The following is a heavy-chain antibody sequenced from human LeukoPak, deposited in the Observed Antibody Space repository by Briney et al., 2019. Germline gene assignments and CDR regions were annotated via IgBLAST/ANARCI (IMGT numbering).Heavy chain of an antibody. J-gene: IGHJ5*02. CDR2: ISYDGSNK. CDR3: AGPGGRAADPSWFDP. Sequence: PGRSLRLSCAASGFTFSSYAMHWVRQAPGKGLEWVAVISYDGSNKYYADSVKGRFTISRDNSKNTLYLQMNSLRAEDTAVYYCAGPGGRAADPSWFDPWGQGTLVTVSS. D-gene: IGHD6-13*01. CDR1: GFTFSSYA. V-gene: IGHV3-30*01.